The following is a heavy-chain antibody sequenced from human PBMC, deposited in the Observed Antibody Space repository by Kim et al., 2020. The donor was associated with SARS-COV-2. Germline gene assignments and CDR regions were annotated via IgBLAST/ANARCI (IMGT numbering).Heavy chain of an antibody. Sequence: SETLSLTCTVSGGSFSSYYWSWIRQPPGKGLEWIGYIYYSGSTNYNPSLKSRVTISVDTSKNQFSLKLSSVTAADTAVYYCARDSAYGSGSYPLYYYGMDVWGQGTTVTVSS. CDR3: ARDSAYGSGSYPLYYYGMDV. V-gene: IGHV4-59*13. D-gene: IGHD3-10*01. J-gene: IGHJ6*02. CDR2: IYYSGST. CDR1: GGSFSSYY.